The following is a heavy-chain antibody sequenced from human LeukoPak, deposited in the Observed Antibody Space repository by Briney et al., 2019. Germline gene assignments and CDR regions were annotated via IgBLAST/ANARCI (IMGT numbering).Heavy chain of an antibody. CDR2: IWSDGSNR. D-gene: IGHD4-11*01. CDR3: VRDAQRGFDYSNSLKY. Sequence: GGSLRLSCAASGFIYSHYGMHWVRQAPGKGLEWVAVIWSDGSNRCYAGSVKGRFTISRDNSQRTLFLQMNSLRVDDTAMYYCVRDAQRGFDYSNSLKYWGHGTLVTVSS. V-gene: IGHV3-33*01. CDR1: GFIYSHYG. J-gene: IGHJ4*01.